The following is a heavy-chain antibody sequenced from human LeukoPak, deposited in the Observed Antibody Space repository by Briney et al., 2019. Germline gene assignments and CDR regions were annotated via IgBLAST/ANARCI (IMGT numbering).Heavy chain of an antibody. J-gene: IGHJ4*02. CDR3: ARHGGYYYDSSGYFEY. CDR2: IYTSGST. V-gene: IGHV4-4*09. Sequence: PLETLSLTCTVSGGSISSYYWSWIRQPPGKGLEWIGYIYTSGSTNYNPSLKSRVTISVDTSKNQFSLKLSSVTAADTAVYYCARHGGYYYDSSGYFEYWGQGTLVTVSS. CDR1: GGSISSYY. D-gene: IGHD3-22*01.